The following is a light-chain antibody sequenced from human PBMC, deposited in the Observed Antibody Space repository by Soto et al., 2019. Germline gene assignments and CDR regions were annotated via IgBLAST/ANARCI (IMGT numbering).Light chain of an antibody. CDR3: QQSLTMPIT. CDR1: QSINKY. V-gene: IGKV1-39*01. Sequence: DIVMTQSPAALSVSVWDRVTITCRASQSINKYLNWYLQRPGQAPKLLIRSASTLQRGVPSRFSGSGSRTEFTLTIADLQPDDFGSYYCQQSLTMPITFGHGTRLEIK. J-gene: IGKJ5*01. CDR2: SAS.